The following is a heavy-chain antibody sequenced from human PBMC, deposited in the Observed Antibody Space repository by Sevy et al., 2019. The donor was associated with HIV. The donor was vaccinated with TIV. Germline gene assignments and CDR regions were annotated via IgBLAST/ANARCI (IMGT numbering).Heavy chain of an antibody. CDR1: GFTFSSYW. J-gene: IGHJ4*02. CDR2: VNSDGSST. Sequence: GGSLRLSCAASGFTFSSYWMHWVRQAPGKGLVWVSRVNSDGSSTSYADSVKGRFTISRDNAKNTLYLQMNSLRAEDKAVYYCARGAAAGTFDYWGQGTLVTVSS. D-gene: IGHD6-13*01. V-gene: IGHV3-74*01. CDR3: ARGAAAGTFDY.